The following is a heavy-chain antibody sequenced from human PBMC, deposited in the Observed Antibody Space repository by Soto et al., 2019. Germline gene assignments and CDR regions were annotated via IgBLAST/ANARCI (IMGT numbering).Heavy chain of an antibody. V-gene: IGHV4-61*01. J-gene: IGHJ4*02. D-gene: IGHD2-2*01. CDR1: GASVSSGSHY. CDR2: IYFSGST. Sequence: PSETLSLTCNVSGASVSSGSHYWSWIRQPPGKGLEWIGHIYFSGSTKYNPSLKSRVTISVDMSKNQFSLRVISVTAADTAVYYCARDRVTPASTFECWRQGTRVTVSS. CDR3: ARDRVTPASTFEC.